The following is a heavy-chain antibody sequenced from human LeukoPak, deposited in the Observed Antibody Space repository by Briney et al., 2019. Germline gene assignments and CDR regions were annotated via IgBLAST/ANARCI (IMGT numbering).Heavy chain of an antibody. V-gene: IGHV1-8*03. D-gene: IGHD6-13*01. Sequence: ASVKVSCKASGYTFTSYDINWVRQATGQGLEWMGWMNPNSGNTGYAQKFQGRVTITRNTSISTAYMELSSLRSEDTAVYYCARESYSSRYYYYYMDVWGKGTTVTVSS. CDR2: MNPNSGNT. CDR3: ARESYSSRYYYYYMDV. CDR1: GYTFTSYD. J-gene: IGHJ6*03.